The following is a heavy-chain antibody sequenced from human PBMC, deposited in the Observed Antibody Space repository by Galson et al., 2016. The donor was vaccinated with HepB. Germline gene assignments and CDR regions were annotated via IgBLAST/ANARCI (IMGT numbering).Heavy chain of an antibody. D-gene: IGHD6-13*01. Sequence: LRLSCAASGLTFSNYAMTWVRQAPGKGLEWVSSISGDTTTTYYADSVKGRFTISRDNSKNTFYLQINSLRAEDTASYYCAKGGGSTWYISPHFVDPWGQGTLVTVSS. CDR1: GLTFSNYA. CDR3: AKGGGSTWYISPHFVDP. V-gene: IGHV3-23*01. J-gene: IGHJ5*02. CDR2: ISGDTTTT.